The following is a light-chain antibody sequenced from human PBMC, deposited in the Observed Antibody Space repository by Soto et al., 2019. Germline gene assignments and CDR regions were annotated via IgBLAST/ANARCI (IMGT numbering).Light chain of an antibody. CDR2: LNSDGSH. V-gene: IGLV4-69*01. CDR1: SGHSSYA. Sequence: QLVLTQSPSASASLGASVKLTCTLISGHSSYAIAWHQQQPEKGPRYLMYLNSDGSHIKGDGIPDRFSGSSSGAERYLTISSLQSEDEADYYCQTWDTGIRVFGGGTKVTVL. CDR3: QTWDTGIRV. J-gene: IGLJ2*01.